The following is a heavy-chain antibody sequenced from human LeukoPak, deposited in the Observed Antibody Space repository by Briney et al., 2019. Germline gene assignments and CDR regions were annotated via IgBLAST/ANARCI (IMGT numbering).Heavy chain of an antibody. Sequence: SETLSLTCTVSGGSISRYYWSWIRQPPGKGLEWIGYIYYSGSTNYNPSLKSRVTISVDTSKNQFSLKLSSVTAADTAVYYCARDSSSWYNFDIWGQGTMVTVSS. D-gene: IGHD6-13*01. V-gene: IGHV4-59*01. CDR3: ARDSSSWYNFDI. J-gene: IGHJ3*02. CDR1: GGSISRYY. CDR2: IYYSGST.